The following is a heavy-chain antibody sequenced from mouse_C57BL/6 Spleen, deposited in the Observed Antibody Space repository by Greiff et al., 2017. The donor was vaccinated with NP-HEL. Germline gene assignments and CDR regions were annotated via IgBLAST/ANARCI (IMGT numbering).Heavy chain of an antibody. V-gene: IGHV1-7*01. Sequence: QVQLQQSGAELAKPGASVKLSCKASGYTFTSYWMHWVKQRPGQGLEWIGYINPSSGYTKYNQKFKDKATLTADKSTSTAYMQLSSLTYEDSAVYYCARSDYGKFVYFDYWGQGTTLTVSS. J-gene: IGHJ2*01. CDR1: GYTFTSYW. CDR3: ARSDYGKFVYFDY. D-gene: IGHD2-1*01. CDR2: INPSSGYT.